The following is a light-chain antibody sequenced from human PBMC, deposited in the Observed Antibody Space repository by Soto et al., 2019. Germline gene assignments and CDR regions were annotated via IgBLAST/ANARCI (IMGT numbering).Light chain of an antibody. V-gene: IGLV1-40*01. J-gene: IGLJ2*01. CDR2: DNN. CDR3: QSYDSSLSNVF. Sequence: QSVLTQPPSVSGAPGQRVTIFCTGSSSNIGASYAVHWYQQLPGAAPKLLIYDNNNRPSGVPDRFSGSKSGTSASLAITGLQAEDEADYYCQSYDSSLSNVFFGGVTKLTVL. CDR1: SSNIGASYA.